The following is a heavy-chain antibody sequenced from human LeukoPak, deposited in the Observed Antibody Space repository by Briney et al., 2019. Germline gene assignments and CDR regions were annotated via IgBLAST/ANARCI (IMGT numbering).Heavy chain of an antibody. V-gene: IGHV3-7*01. CDR2: IKQGGSDK. CDR3: ARDTFGL. Sequence: GGSLRLSCEASGFTLSNHWMTWVRQAPGKGLEWVATIKQGGSDKFYVDSVKGRFTISGGNAKNSLYLEMNSLRVEDTAVYYCARDTFGLWGQGTLVTVSS. D-gene: IGHD2/OR15-2a*01. J-gene: IGHJ4*02. CDR1: GFTLSNHW.